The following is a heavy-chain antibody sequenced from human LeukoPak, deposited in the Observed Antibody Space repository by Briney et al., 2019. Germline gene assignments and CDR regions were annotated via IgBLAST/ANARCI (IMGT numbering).Heavy chain of an antibody. J-gene: IGHJ6*02. CDR3: AKNRRGDYNMDV. CDR2: TYYRSKWYD. D-gene: IGHD1-14*01. Sequence: SQTLSLTCAITGASVSTNSATWNWIRQSPSRGLEWLGRTYYRSKWYDDYAVSLKSRITITPDTSKNQVSLQLSSVTPEDTAVYYCAKNRRGDYNMDVWGQGTTVTVSS. CDR1: GASVSTNSAT. V-gene: IGHV6-1*01.